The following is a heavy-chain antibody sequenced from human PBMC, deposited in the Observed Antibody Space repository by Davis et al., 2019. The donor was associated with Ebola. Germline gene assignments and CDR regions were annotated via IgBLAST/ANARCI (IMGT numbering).Heavy chain of an antibody. J-gene: IGHJ4*02. V-gene: IGHV1-3*01. D-gene: IGHD3-10*01. CDR1: GYTFTSYS. CDR2: INAGNGNT. Sequence: ASVKVSCKASGYTFTSYSMHWVRQAPGQRLEWMGWINAGNGNTKYPQKFQGRVTITRDTSASTAYMELSSLRSEDTSVYYCARDRGGDYSFDYWGQGTLVTVSS. CDR3: ARDRGGDYSFDY.